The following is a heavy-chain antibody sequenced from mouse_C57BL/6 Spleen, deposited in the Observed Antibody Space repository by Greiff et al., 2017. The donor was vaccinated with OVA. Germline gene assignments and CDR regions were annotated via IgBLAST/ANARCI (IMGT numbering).Heavy chain of an antibody. CDR1: GYTFTSYW. D-gene: IGHD1-1*01. CDR3: ARGDYYGSPAYFDY. Sequence: VQLQQPGAELVRPGSSVKLSCKASGYTFTSYWMHWVKQRPIQGLEWIGNIDPSDSETHYNQKFKDKATLTVDKSSSTAYMQLSSLTSEDSAVYYCARGDYYGSPAYFDYWGQGTTLTVSS. CDR2: IDPSDSET. J-gene: IGHJ2*01. V-gene: IGHV1-52*01.